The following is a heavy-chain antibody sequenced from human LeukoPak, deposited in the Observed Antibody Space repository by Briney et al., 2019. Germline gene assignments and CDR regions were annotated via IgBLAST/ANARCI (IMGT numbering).Heavy chain of an antibody. CDR2: MNPNSGNT. CDR3: ARGAFLYYDILTGYYHYYYGMDV. J-gene: IGHJ6*02. D-gene: IGHD3-9*01. Sequence: ASVKVSCKASGYTFTSYDINWVRQATGQGLEWMGWMNPNSGNTGYAQRFQGRVTMTRNTSISTAYMELSSLRSEDTAVYYCARGAFLYYDILTGYYHYYYGMDVWGQGTTVTVSS. V-gene: IGHV1-8*01. CDR1: GYTFTSYD.